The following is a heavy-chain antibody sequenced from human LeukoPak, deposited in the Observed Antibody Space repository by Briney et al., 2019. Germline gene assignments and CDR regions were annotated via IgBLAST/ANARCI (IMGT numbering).Heavy chain of an antibody. CDR2: IYYSGST. D-gene: IGHD6-13*01. CDR1: GGSISSYY. J-gene: IGHJ4*02. Sequence: PSETLSLTCTVSGGSISSYYWSWIRQPPGKGLEWIGYIYYSGSTNYNPSLKSRVTISVDTSKNQFSLKLSSVTAADTAVYYCARTGYSSSFFFDYWGQGTLVTVSS. V-gene: IGHV4-59*01. CDR3: ARTGYSSSFFFDY.